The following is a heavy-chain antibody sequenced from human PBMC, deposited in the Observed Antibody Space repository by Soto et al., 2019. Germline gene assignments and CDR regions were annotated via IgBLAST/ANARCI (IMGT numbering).Heavy chain of an antibody. Sequence: ETLSLTCAVYGGSFSGYYWSWIRQPPGKGLEWIGEINHSGSTNYNPSLKSRVTISVDTSKNQFSLKLSSVTAADTAVYYCARARSWFHDAFDIWGQGTMVTVSS. CDR1: GGSFSGYY. CDR3: ARARSWFHDAFDI. D-gene: IGHD3-22*01. CDR2: INHSGST. V-gene: IGHV4-34*01. J-gene: IGHJ3*02.